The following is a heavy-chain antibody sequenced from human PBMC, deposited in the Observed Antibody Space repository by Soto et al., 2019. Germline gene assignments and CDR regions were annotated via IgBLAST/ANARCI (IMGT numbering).Heavy chain of an antibody. J-gene: IGHJ6*02. Sequence: QVQLQESGPGLVKPSGTLSLTCAVSGGSISSSNWWSWVRQPPGKGLEWIGEIYHSGSTNYNPSRRSRVTISVDKSKNQFSLKRSSVTAADTAVYYCARDQLWFGDFNTWGMDVWGQGTTVTVSS. D-gene: IGHD3-10*01. V-gene: IGHV4-4*02. CDR3: ARDQLWFGDFNTWGMDV. CDR1: GGSISSSNW. CDR2: IYHSGST.